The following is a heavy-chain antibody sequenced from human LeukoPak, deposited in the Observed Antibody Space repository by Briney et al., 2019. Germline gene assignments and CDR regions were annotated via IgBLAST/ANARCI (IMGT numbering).Heavy chain of an antibody. CDR2: ISHTGDIT. J-gene: IGHJ4*02. V-gene: IGHV4-34*01. Sequence: SETLSLTCAVYGGSFSNYYWTWVRQPPGKGLEWIGEISHTGDITNYKPSLKSRVTISVDSSKKQFSLKLTSVTAADTGMYYCARVPDITARPCDSWGPGPRVTVS. CDR3: ARVPDITARPCDS. D-gene: IGHD1-1*01. CDR1: GGSFSNYY.